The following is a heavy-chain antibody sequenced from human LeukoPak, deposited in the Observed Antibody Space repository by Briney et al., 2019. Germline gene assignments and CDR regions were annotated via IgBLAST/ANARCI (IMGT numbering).Heavy chain of an antibody. D-gene: IGHD5-12*01. CDR1: GLTFSSYE. J-gene: IGHJ6*03. V-gene: IGHV3-48*03. CDR3: ARPIVASYYYMDV. Sequence: GGSLRLSCEGSGLTFSSYEMNWVRQAPGKGLEWVSYISSSGSTIYYADSVKGRFTISRDNAKNSLYLQMNSLRAEDTAVYYCARPIVASYYYMDVWGKGTTVTVSS. CDR2: ISSSGSTI.